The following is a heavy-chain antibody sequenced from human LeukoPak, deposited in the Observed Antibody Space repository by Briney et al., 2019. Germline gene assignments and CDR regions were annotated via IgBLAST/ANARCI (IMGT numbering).Heavy chain of an antibody. CDR2: IYYSGST. CDR3: ASESVNCSGGSCYGFDI. J-gene: IGHJ3*02. D-gene: IGHD2-15*01. V-gene: IGHV4-39*01. CDR1: GGSISSSSYY. Sequence: PSETLSLTCTVSGGSISSSSYYWGWIRQPPGKGLEWIGSIYYSGSTYYNPSLKSRLTISVETSTNQFSLRLSSVTAADTAVYYCASESVNCSGGSCYGFDIWGQGTMVTVSS.